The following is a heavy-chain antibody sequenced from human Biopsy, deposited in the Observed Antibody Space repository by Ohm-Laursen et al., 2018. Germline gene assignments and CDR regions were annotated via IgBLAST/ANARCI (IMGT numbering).Heavy chain of an antibody. CDR2: IYHTGST. V-gene: IGHV4-31*03. J-gene: IGHJ4*02. Sequence: TLSLTCTVSGGSITDDYWSWIRQFPGKGLEWIAYIYHTGSTYYNPSLKSRLSIAIDTSKNQFSVSLRSVTAADTAVYYCARADMVTTIVDYWGQGTLVTVSS. CDR3: ARADMVTTIVDY. D-gene: IGHD5-12*01. CDR1: GGSITDDY.